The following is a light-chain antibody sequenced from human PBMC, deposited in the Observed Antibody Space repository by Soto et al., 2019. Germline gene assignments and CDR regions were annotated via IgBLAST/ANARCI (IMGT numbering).Light chain of an antibody. CDR3: VQGRHWPPT. Sequence: DIVMTQTPLSSPVTPGQPASISCKSSQSLVHSDGNTYLNWFQQRPGQSPRRLLYQVSKRDSGVPDRFSGSGSGTDFTLKISRVEADDVGIYFCVQGRHWPPTFGQGTKVDIK. CDR2: QVS. V-gene: IGKV2-30*02. CDR1: QSLVHSDGNTY. J-gene: IGKJ1*01.